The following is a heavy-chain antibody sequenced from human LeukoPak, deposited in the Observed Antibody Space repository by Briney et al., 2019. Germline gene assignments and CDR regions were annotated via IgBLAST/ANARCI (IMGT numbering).Heavy chain of an antibody. V-gene: IGHV3-23*01. CDR3: ARDRPNYYGSDGHYYRRDGDY. Sequence: QPGGSLRLSCAASGFTFSSYAMSWVRQAPGKGLEWVSAISGSGGSTHYADSVKGRFTISRDNSKNTLYLQMNSLRAEDTAVYYCARDRPNYYGSDGHYYRRDGDYWGRGTLVSVSS. J-gene: IGHJ4*02. CDR1: GFTFSSYA. D-gene: IGHD3-22*01. CDR2: ISGSGGST.